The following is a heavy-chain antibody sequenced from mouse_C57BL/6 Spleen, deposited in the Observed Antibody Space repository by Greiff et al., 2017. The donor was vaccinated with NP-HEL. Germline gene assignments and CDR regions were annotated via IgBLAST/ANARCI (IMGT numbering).Heavy chain of an antibody. CDR2: IWSGGST. J-gene: IGHJ4*01. CDR3: ARNCDYYGSSYAMDY. CDR1: GFSLTSYG. Sequence: VQLQQSGPGLVQPSQSLSITCTVSGFSLTSYGVHWVRQSPGKGLEWLGVIWSGGSTDYHAAFISRLSISKDNSKSQVFFKMNSLQADDTAIYYCARNCDYYGSSYAMDYWGQGTSVTVSS. V-gene: IGHV2-2*01. D-gene: IGHD1-1*01.